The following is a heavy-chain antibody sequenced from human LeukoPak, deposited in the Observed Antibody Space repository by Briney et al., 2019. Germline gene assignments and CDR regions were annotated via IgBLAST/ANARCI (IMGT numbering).Heavy chain of an antibody. CDR3: ARGITMTPTGNY. Sequence: SETLSLTCTVSGGSISSGYYWGWIRQPPGKGLEWIGSIYHSGSTYYNPSLKSRVTISVDTSKNQFSLKLSSVTAADTAVYYCARGITMTPTGNYWGQGTLVTVSS. CDR1: GGSISSGYY. V-gene: IGHV4-38-2*02. J-gene: IGHJ4*02. CDR2: IYHSGST. D-gene: IGHD3-22*01.